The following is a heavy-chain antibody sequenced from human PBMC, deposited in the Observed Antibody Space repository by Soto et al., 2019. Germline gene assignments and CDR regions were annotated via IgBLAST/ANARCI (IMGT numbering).Heavy chain of an antibody. CDR3: ARGAAAAGTDWFDA. CDR2: ITTTGRNT. Sequence: LXLSCAASRFTFISYCMTWVRQAPGKGLEWVSGITTTGRNTYYAESVKGRFTISRDNSKNVVYLQMNSLRAEDTAVYYCARGAAAAGTDWFDAWGQGTLVTVSS. D-gene: IGHD6-13*01. J-gene: IGHJ5*02. CDR1: RFTFISYC. V-gene: IGHV3-23*01.